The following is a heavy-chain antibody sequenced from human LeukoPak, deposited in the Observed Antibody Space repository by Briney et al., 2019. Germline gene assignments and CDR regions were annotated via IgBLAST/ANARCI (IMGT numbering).Heavy chain of an antibody. CDR2: ISGSGGST. CDR1: GFTFSSYA. CDR3: AKDLVAGSYLEYFQH. V-gene: IGHV3-23*01. D-gene: IGHD3-10*01. Sequence: GGSLRLSCAASGFTFSSYAMSWVRKAPGKGLEWVSAISGSGGSTSYADSVKGRFTISRDNSKNTLYLQMNSPRAEDTAVYYCAKDLVAGSYLEYFQHWGQGTLVTVSS. J-gene: IGHJ1*01.